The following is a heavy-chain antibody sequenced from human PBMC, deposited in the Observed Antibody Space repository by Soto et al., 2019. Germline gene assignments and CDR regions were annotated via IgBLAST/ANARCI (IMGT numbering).Heavy chain of an antibody. Sequence: GGSLRLSCAASGFTFSSYAMSWVRQAPGKGLEWVSAISGSGGSTYYADSVKGRFTISRDNSKNTLYLQMNSLRAEDTAVYYCAKDFVDGDYGYYYYYYMDVWGKGTTVTVSS. CDR1: GFTFSSYA. D-gene: IGHD4-17*01. CDR2: ISGSGGST. V-gene: IGHV3-23*01. CDR3: AKDFVDGDYGYYYYYYMDV. J-gene: IGHJ6*03.